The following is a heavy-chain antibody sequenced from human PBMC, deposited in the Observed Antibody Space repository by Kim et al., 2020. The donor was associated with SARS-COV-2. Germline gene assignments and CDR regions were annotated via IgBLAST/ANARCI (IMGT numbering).Heavy chain of an antibody. D-gene: IGHD1-26*01. CDR2: IIPILGIA. V-gene: IGHV1-69*04. J-gene: IGHJ4*02. CDR1: GGTFSSYA. Sequence: SVKVSCKASGGTFSSYAISWVRQAPGQGLEWMGRIIPILGIANYAQKFQGRVTITADKSTSTAYMELSSLRSEDTAVYYCARVREVGATTYLDYWGQGTLVTVSS. CDR3: ARVREVGATTYLDY.